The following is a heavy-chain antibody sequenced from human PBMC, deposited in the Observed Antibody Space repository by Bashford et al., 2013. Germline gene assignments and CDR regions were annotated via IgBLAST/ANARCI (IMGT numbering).Heavy chain of an antibody. CDR2: ISGSSSYT. J-gene: IGHJ4*02. D-gene: IGHD6-19*01. Sequence: RQAPGKGLEWISYISGSSSYTDYADSVKGRFTISRDNAKNSLFLQMNSLRAEDTAVYYCARGSSGWYGYYFDSWGQGTLVTVSS. CDR3: ARGSSGWYGYYFDS. V-gene: IGHV3-11*05.